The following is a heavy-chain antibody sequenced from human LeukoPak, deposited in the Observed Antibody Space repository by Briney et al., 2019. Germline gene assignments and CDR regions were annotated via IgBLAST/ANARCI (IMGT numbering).Heavy chain of an antibody. D-gene: IGHD3-10*01. Sequence: GASVKVSCKASGGTFSSYAISWVRQAPGQGLEWMGGIIPIFGTANYAQKFQGRVTITADESTSTAYMELSSLRSEDTAVYYCARDLLWFGEYPSGLFDYWGQGTLVTVSS. CDR3: ARDLLWFGEYPSGLFDY. J-gene: IGHJ4*02. CDR1: GGTFSSYA. CDR2: IIPIFGTA. V-gene: IGHV1-69*13.